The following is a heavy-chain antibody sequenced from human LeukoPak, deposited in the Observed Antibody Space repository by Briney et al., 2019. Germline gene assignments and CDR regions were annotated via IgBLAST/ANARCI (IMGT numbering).Heavy chain of an antibody. CDR1: GYSISSGYY. V-gene: IGHV4-38-2*01. J-gene: IGHJ4*02. CDR2: IYHSGST. Sequence: PSETLSLTCAVSGYSISSGYYWGWIRQPPGKGLEWIGSIYHSGSTYYNPSLTSRVTISVDTSKNQFSLKLSSVTAADTAVYYCARPAYDFWSGYPHYFDYWGQGTLVTVSS. D-gene: IGHD3-3*01. CDR3: ARPAYDFWSGYPHYFDY.